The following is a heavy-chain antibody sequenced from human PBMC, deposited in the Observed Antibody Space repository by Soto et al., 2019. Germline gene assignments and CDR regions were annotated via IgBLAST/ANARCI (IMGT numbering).Heavy chain of an antibody. V-gene: IGHV4-39*01. CDR3: ARRGGRAAATNWFDP. Sequence: LSLTCSVSGGSISSGSYYWGWIRQTPGRGLEWIASMYHGGTTYSNPSLKSRVTISVDTSKNQFSLRLTSVTAADTAVYYCARRGGRAAATNWFDPWGQGILVTVSS. D-gene: IGHD6-13*01. CDR1: GGSISSGSYY. CDR2: MYHGGTT. J-gene: IGHJ5*02.